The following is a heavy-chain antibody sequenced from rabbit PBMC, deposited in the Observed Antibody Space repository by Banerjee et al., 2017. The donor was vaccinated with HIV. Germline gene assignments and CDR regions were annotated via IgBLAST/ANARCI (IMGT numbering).Heavy chain of an antibody. J-gene: IGHJ6*01. V-gene: IGHV1S40*01. CDR2: IAAGSSGTT. CDR3: ARGSAYAGAGYAL. CDR1: GFTISSSDY. Sequence: QSLEESGGDLVKPGASLTLTCTASGFTISSSDYICWVRQAPGKGLEWIACIAAGSSGTTYYASWAKGRFTISKTSSTTVALQMTSLTAADTATCFCARGSAYAGAGYALWGPGTLVTVS. D-gene: IGHD4-2*01.